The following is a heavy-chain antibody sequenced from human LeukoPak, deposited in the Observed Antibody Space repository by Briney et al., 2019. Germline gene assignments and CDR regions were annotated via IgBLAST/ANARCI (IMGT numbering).Heavy chain of an antibody. CDR2: ISSGSGGST. CDR3: AKGRDGYNADFDY. V-gene: IGHV3-23*01. J-gene: IGHJ4*02. D-gene: IGHD5-24*01. Sequence: GGSLRLSCAASGFTFSSYGMNWVRQAPGKGLEWVSGISSGSGGSTNYADSGKGRFTISRDNSKNTLYLQMNSLRAEDTAVYYCAKGRDGYNADFDYWGQGTLVTVSS. CDR1: GFTFSSYG.